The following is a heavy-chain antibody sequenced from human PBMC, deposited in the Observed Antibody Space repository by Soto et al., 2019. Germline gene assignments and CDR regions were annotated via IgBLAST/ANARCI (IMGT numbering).Heavy chain of an antibody. CDR1: GSSYSSSSSY. V-gene: IGHV4-39*01. CDR2: IYYSGST. CDR3: ARHGAIAPEQLEY. J-gene: IGHJ4*02. D-gene: IGHD6-13*01. Sequence: SAALSLTCTGTGSSYSSSSSYSVWIRQPPGKGLEWIGSIYYSGSTYYNPSLKSRVTISVDTSKNQFSLKLSSVTAADTAVYYCARHGAIAPEQLEYWGQGTLVTVSS.